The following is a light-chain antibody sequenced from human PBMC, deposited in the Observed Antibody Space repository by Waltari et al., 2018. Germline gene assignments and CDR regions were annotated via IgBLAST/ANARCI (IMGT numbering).Light chain of an antibody. Sequence: DIQMTQSPSTLSASVGDRVTITCRASQRFSSWLAWYQQKPGKAPKLLIYKASSLESGVPSRFSGRGSGTEFTLTSSSLQPDDFATYYYQQYNSDSWTFGQGTKVEIK. V-gene: IGKV1-5*03. CDR2: KAS. CDR3: QQYNSDSWT. J-gene: IGKJ1*01. CDR1: QRFSSW.